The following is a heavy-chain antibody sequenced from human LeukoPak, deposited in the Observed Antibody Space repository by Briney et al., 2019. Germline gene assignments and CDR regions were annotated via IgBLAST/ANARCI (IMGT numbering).Heavy chain of an antibody. D-gene: IGHD6-19*01. CDR3: AAGTEYGMDV. J-gene: IGHJ6*02. CDR1: GFTFDDYA. V-gene: IGHV3-9*01. CDR2: ISWHSGSI. Sequence: GGSLRLSCAASGFTFDDYAMHWVRQAPGKGLEWVSGISWHSGSIGYADYVKGRFTISRDNAKNSLYLQMNSLRAEDTALYYCAAGTEYGMDVWGQGTTVTVSS.